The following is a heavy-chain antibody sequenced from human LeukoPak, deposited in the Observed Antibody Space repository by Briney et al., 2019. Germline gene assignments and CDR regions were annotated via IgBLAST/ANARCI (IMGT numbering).Heavy chain of an antibody. D-gene: IGHD3-3*01. J-gene: IGHJ6*04. V-gene: IGHV1-69*01. CDR3: ARALYYDFWSGSPLDV. Sequence: IPIFCTANYAQKFQGRVTITADESTSTAYMELSSLRSEDTAVYYCARALYYDFWSGSPLDVWGKGTTVTVSS. CDR2: IPIFCTA.